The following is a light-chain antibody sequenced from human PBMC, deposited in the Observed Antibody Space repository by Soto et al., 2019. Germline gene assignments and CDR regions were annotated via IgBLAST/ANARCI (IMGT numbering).Light chain of an antibody. Sequence: QSALTQTAYVSASPGQSITISCTGTHSDVGGYDRVSWSQQHPGKPPKLIIFEVSYRPSGDSNRFSGAKSGNTASLTISGRQPEDEADYYCTSFTSTNTWGFGGGTKGTVL. CDR2: EVS. J-gene: IGLJ3*02. V-gene: IGLV2-14*01. CDR3: TSFTSTNTWG. CDR1: HSDVGGYDR.